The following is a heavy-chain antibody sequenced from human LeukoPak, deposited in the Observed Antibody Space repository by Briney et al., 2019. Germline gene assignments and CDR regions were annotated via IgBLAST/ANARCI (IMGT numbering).Heavy chain of an antibody. D-gene: IGHD1-26*01. CDR3: ARVGATYAFDI. V-gene: IGHV4-38-2*02. CDR2: IYHSGST. Sequence: SETLSLTXTVSGYSISSGYYWGWIRQPPGKGLEWIVNIYHSGSTYYNPSLKSRVTISVDTSKNQFSLKVNSVTATDTAVYYCARVGATYAFDIWGQGTMVTVSS. CDR1: GYSISSGYY. J-gene: IGHJ3*02.